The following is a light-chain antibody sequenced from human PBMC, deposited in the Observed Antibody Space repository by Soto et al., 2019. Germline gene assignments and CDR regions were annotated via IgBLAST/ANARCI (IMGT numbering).Light chain of an antibody. J-gene: IGKJ1*01. CDR2: GTF. CDR1: QSVSSTY. CDR3: HQYVSSPWA. V-gene: IGKV3-20*01. Sequence: IVLTQSPGTLSLSPGESATLSCRASQSVSSTYLAWYQHKPGQAPRLVIYGTFTRATGIPDRFSGSGSGTDFTLTISRLEPEDFALYYCHQYVSSPWAFGQGTKVDIK.